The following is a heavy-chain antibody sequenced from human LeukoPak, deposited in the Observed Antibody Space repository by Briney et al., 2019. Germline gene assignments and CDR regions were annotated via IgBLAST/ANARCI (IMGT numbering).Heavy chain of an antibody. J-gene: IGHJ5*02. D-gene: IGHD2-21*02. V-gene: IGHV3-48*02. Sequence: PGGALRLSCAASGCTFSSYSMNWVRQAAGKGLQLCSSIISSSSTIYYADSVKGRFTISRDNAKNSLYLEMNRLRDEHTAVYYCARAKKPYCGGDCRWFDPWGQGTLVSVSS. CDR3: ARAKKPYCGGDCRWFDP. CDR2: IISSSSTI. CDR1: GCTFSSYS.